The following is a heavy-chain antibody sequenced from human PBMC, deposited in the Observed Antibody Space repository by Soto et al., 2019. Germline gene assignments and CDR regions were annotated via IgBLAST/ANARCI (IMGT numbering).Heavy chain of an antibody. J-gene: IGHJ4*02. D-gene: IGHD1-1*01. CDR1: GFTFTNYG. Sequence: VQLLASGGGLVQPGGSLRLSCVGSGFTFTNYGVTWVRQAPGKGLQWVSGFSGGSGTTHYRDSVKGRFTISRDDSKSPVYLQMNSLGVDDTAVYYCVKWNGYGDYWGQGTLVTVSS. V-gene: IGHV3-23*01. CDR3: VKWNGYGDY. CDR2: FSGGSGTT.